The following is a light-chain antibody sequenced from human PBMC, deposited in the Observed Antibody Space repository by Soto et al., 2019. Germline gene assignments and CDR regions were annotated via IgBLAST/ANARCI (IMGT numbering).Light chain of an antibody. CDR3: LLYYGGSYV. CDR1: TGAVSDGYY. V-gene: IGLV7-43*01. J-gene: IGLJ1*01. CDR2: NTR. Sequence: QTVVTQEPSLTVSPGGTVTLTCASTTGAVSDGYYPNWFQLKPGQPPRAVIYNTRNKHSWTPARFSGSLLGDKAALTLSNVQPEDEAEYYCLLYYGGSYVFGPGTKLTVL.